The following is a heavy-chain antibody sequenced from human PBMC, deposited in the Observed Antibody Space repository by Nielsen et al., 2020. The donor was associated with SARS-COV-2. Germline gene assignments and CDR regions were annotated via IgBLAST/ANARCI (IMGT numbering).Heavy chain of an antibody. CDR2: IYCSGST. V-gene: IGHV4-59*01. D-gene: IGHD3-3*01. CDR3: ARSHYYDFWSGYYSSGYYYGMDV. Sequence: WIRQPPGKGLEWIGYIYCSGSTNYNPSLKSRVTISVDTSKNQFSLKLSSVTAADTAVYYCARSHYYDFWSGYYSSGYYYGMDVWGQGTTVTVSS. J-gene: IGHJ6*02.